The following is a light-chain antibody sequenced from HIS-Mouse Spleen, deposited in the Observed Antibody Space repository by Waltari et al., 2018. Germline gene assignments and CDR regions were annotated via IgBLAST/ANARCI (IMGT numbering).Light chain of an antibody. Sequence: QSALTQPASVSGSPGQSITISCPGTRSDVGGYNYVSWYQQHPGKAPKLMIYDVSNRPSGVSNRFSGSKSGNTASLTISGLQAEDEADYYCSSYTSSSTRVFGGGTKLTVL. CDR3: SSYTSSSTRV. V-gene: IGLV2-14*03. J-gene: IGLJ3*02. CDR1: RSDVGGYNY. CDR2: DVS.